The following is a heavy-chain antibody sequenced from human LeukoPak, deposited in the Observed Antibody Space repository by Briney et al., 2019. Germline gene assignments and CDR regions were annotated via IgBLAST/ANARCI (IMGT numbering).Heavy chain of an antibody. CDR2: IYHSGST. D-gene: IGHD3-3*01. J-gene: IGHJ5*02. V-gene: IGHV4-38-2*01. CDR3: ARGKAYYDFWSGYYGSAEWFDP. CDR1: GGSFSGYY. Sequence: PSETLSLTCAVYGGSFSGYYWGWIRQPPGKGLEWIGSIYHSGSTYCNPSLKSRVTISVDTSKNQFSLKLSSVTAADTAVYYCARGKAYYDFWSGYYGSAEWFDPWGQGTLVTVSS.